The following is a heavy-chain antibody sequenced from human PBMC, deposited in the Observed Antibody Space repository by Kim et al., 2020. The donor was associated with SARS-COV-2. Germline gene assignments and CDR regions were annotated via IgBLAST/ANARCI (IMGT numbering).Heavy chain of an antibody. J-gene: IGHJ6*02. D-gene: IGHD2-8*01. Sequence: SETLSLTCAVYGGSFSGYYWSWIRQPPGKGLEWIGEINHSGSTNYNPSLKSRVTISVDTSKNQFSLKLSSVTAADTAVYYCARGRSIVLMVYAIDYYGMDVWGQGTTVTVSS. CDR2: INHSGST. CDR1: GGSFSGYY. CDR3: ARGRSIVLMVYAIDYYGMDV. V-gene: IGHV4-34*01.